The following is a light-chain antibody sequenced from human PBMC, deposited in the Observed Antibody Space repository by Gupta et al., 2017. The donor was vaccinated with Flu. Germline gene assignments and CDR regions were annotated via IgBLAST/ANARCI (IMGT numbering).Light chain of an antibody. CDR3: CSYAGSYTYVV. CDR1: VSDVGGYNY. V-gene: IGLV2-11*01. J-gene: IGLJ2*01. CDR2: DVS. Sequence: VTLSCTGTVSDVGGYNYVSWYQQHPGKAPKLMVYDVSKRPSGVPDRFSGSKSGNTASLTISGLQAEDEADYYCCSYAGSYTYVVFGGGTKLTVL.